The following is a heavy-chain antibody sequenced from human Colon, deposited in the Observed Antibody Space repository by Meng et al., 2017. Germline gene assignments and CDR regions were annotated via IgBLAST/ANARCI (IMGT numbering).Heavy chain of an antibody. D-gene: IGHD3-3*01. CDR1: GFTFSTYW. J-gene: IGHJ4*02. CDR2: ISPDGSAT. CDR3: ASFQYTMEDY. V-gene: IGHV3-74*01. Sequence: GGSLRLSCEGSGFTFSTYWMHWVRQAPGKGLVWVSLISPDGSATSYADSVKGRFTISRDNVKNTVYLQMNSLTAEDTAVYFCASFQYTMEDYWGQGTLVTVSS.